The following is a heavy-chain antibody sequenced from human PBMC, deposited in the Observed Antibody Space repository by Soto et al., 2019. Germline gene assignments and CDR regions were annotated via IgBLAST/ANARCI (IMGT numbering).Heavy chain of an antibody. Sequence: QVQLVQSGAEVKKPGSSVKVSCKASGGTFSSYAISWVRQAPGQGLEWMGGIIPIFGTANYAQKFQGRVAITADESTSTAYGELSSLRSEDTAVYYWARDRWSNSGDYRGYYGMDVWGQGTTVTVSS. CDR1: GGTFSSYA. CDR2: IIPIFGTA. D-gene: IGHD4-17*01. CDR3: ARDRWSNSGDYRGYYGMDV. J-gene: IGHJ6*02. V-gene: IGHV1-69*12.